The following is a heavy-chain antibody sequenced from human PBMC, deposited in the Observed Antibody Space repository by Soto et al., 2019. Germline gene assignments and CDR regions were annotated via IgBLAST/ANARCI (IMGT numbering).Heavy chain of an antibody. J-gene: IGHJ4*02. V-gene: IGHV4-61*01. CDR1: GGSVSSGSYY. D-gene: IGHD6-6*01. CDR3: SLCIAARSGWTRGYYFDY. Sequence: SETLSLTCTVSGGSVSSGSYYWSWIRQPPGKGLEWIGYIYYSGSTNNNHSLKSRVTKSVDTSKNKYYLKLSTVTAADTAVYYFSLCIAARSGWTRGYYFDYWGQGTLVTVYS. CDR2: IYYSGST.